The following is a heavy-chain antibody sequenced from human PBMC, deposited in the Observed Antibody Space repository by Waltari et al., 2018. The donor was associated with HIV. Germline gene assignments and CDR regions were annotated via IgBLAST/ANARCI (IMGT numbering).Heavy chain of an antibody. V-gene: IGHV3-74*03. Sequence: EVQLVESGGGLVRPGLSLRLSCAASGFSFRTYWMHWVRQVPGKGPVWGSRMCPYGRMIMYADSVNGRFTSSRDNARNILYLQMNSLRFEDTAVYYCASMTSPYFIDYWGLGTLVTVAS. D-gene: IGHD2-21*02. J-gene: IGHJ4*02. CDR1: GFSFRTYW. CDR3: ASMTSPYFIDY. CDR2: MCPYGRMI.